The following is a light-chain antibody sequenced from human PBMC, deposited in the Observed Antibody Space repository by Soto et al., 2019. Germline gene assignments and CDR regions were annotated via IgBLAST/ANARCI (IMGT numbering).Light chain of an antibody. CDR3: QQRSNWPRT. Sequence: EIVLTQSPATLSLSPGERATLSCRASQSVSSYLAWYQHQPGQAPRLLIYDASNRATGIPARFSGSGSGTDVTLTISTLEPEDFAVYYCQQRSNWPRTFGPGTKVDIK. CDR1: QSVSSY. J-gene: IGKJ3*01. V-gene: IGKV3-11*01. CDR2: DAS.